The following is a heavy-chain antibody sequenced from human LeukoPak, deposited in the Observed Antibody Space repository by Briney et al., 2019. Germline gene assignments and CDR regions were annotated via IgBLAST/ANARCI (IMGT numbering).Heavy chain of an antibody. V-gene: IGHV4-59*01. CDR2: INHSGTT. CDR1: GGSISSYY. CDR3: ARVGSLDAFDI. J-gene: IGHJ3*02. Sequence: PSETLSLTCTVSGGSISSYYWSWIRQPPGKGLEWIGEINHSGTTTFNPSLKSRVTISVDTSKNQFSLKLSSVTAADTAVYYCARVGSLDAFDIWGQGTMVTVSS. D-gene: IGHD3-10*01.